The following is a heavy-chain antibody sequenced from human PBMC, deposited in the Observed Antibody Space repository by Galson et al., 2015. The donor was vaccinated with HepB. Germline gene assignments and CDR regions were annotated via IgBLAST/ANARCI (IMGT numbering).Heavy chain of an antibody. CDR1: GYTLTELS. Sequence: SVKVSCKVSGYTLTELSMHWVRQAPGKGLEWMGGFDPEDGETIYAQEFQGRVTMTEDTSTDTAYMELSSLRSEDTAVYYCATGSPPWDFSYPYYFDYWGQGTLVTVSS. CDR2: FDPEDGET. D-gene: IGHD3-3*01. CDR3: ATGSPPWDFSYPYYFDY. J-gene: IGHJ4*02. V-gene: IGHV1-24*01.